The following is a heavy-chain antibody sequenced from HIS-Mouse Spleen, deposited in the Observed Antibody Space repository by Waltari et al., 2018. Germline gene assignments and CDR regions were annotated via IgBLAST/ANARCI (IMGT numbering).Heavy chain of an antibody. J-gene: IGHJ4*02. V-gene: IGHV4-34*01. D-gene: IGHD1-26*01. CDR1: GGSLRGYY. CDR2: INHSGST. Sequence: QVQLQQWGAGLLKPSETLSLTCAAYGGSLRGYYWSWIRQPPGKGLVWIGEINHSGSTNYNPSLKSRVTISVDTSKNQFSLKLSSVTAADTAVYYCARMGPASGSYGDYWGQGTLVTVSS. CDR3: ARMGPASGSYGDY.